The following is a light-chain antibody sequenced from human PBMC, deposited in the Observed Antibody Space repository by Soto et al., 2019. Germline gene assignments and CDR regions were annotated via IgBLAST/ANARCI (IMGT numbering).Light chain of an antibody. J-gene: IGKJ1*01. CDR3: RQYGSAPRA. CDR1: QSVSSDS. CDR2: DAS. V-gene: IGKV3-20*01. Sequence: EIVLTQSPGTLSLSPGERAILSCRASQSVSSDSLAWYRQKPGQAPRLLVYDASSRATGIPDRFSGSGSGTDFTLTTIRLEAQEFVVYYCRQYGSAPRAFGQGTKVEIK.